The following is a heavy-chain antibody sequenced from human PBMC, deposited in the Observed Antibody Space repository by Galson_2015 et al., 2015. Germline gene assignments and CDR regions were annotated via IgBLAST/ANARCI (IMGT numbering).Heavy chain of an antibody. J-gene: IGHJ5*02. CDR2: IIPIFGTA. Sequence: SVKVSCKASGGTFSSYAISWVRQAPGQGLEWMGGIIPIFGTANYAQKFQGRVTITADESTSTAYMELSSLRSEDTAVYYCARGESTVVTRFDPWGQGTLVTVSS. V-gene: IGHV1-69*13. CDR3: ARGESTVVTRFDP. D-gene: IGHD4-23*01. CDR1: GGTFSSYA.